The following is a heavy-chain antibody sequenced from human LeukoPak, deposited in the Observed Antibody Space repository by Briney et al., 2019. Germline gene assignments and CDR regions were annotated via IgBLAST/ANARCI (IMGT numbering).Heavy chain of an antibody. J-gene: IGHJ4*02. V-gene: IGHV4-59*01. CDR1: GDSISSYY. Sequence: SSETLSLTCTVSGDSISSYYWSWLRQPPGKGLEWIGYIYYSGSTNYNPSLKSRVTISVDTSKNQFSLKLSSVTAADTAVYYCARASSGWYGVDYWGQGTLVTVSS. CDR3: ARASSGWYGVDY. D-gene: IGHD6-19*01. CDR2: IYYSGST.